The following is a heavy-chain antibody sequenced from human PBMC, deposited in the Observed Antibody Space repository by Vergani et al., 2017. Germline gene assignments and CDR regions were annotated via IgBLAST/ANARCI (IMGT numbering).Heavy chain of an antibody. CDR3: ARHLRVLLNRFDP. J-gene: IGHJ5*02. V-gene: IGHV3-33*01. CDR2: TWYDGNNK. D-gene: IGHD2/OR15-2a*01. Sequence: QVQLVESGGGVVQPGRSLRLSCAASGFTFNQYGMHWVRQAPGKGLERVAVTWYDGNNKQYADSVKGRFTISRDDSKSTMYLQMNGLRDEDTVVYYCARHLRVLLNRFDPWGQGTLVTVSS. CDR1: GFTFNQYG.